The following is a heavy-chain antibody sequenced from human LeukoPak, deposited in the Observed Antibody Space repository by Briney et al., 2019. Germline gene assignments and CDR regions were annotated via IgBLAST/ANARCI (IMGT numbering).Heavy chain of an antibody. V-gene: IGHV1-69*04. J-gene: IGHJ5*02. Sequence: GASVKVSCKASGYTFTIYYIHWVRQAPGQGLEWMGRIISILGIANYAQKFQGRVTITADKSTSTAYMELSSLRSEDSAVYYCARDRLGYAQGFDPWGQGTLVTVSS. CDR3: ARDRLGYAQGFDP. CDR1: GYTFTIYY. CDR2: IISILGIA. D-gene: IGHD5-12*01.